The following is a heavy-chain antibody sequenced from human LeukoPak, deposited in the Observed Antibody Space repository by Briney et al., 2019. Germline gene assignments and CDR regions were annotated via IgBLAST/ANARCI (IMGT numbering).Heavy chain of an antibody. CDR2: IYYSGST. Sequence: KPSETLSLTCTVSGGSISSYYWSWIRQPPGKGLEWIGYIYYSGSTNYNPSLKSRVTISVDTSKNQFSLKLSSVTAADTAVYYCARWGYGGTPFDYWGQGTLVTVSS. CDR1: GGSISSYY. D-gene: IGHD4-17*01. V-gene: IGHV4-59*01. CDR3: ARWGYGGTPFDY. J-gene: IGHJ4*02.